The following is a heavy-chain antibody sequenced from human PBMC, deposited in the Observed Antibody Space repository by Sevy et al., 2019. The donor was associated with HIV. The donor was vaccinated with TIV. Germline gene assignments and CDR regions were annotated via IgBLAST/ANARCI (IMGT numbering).Heavy chain of an antibody. Sequence: GGSLRLSCAASGFTFSNDAMYWVRQAPGKGLEWVALISYNGRSKDYSDSVKDRFTISRDSSNNNLYLQMNSLRGEDTAVYYCARGNGWRTEYYFDYWGQGILVTVSS. V-gene: IGHV3-30*04. CDR3: ARGNGWRTEYYFDY. CDR2: ISYNGRSK. J-gene: IGHJ4*02. CDR1: GFTFSNDA. D-gene: IGHD6-19*01.